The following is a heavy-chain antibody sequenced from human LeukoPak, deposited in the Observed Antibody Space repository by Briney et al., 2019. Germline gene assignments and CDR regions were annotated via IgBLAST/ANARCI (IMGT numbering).Heavy chain of an antibody. CDR1: GFNVRSNY. D-gene: IGHD3-22*01. J-gene: IGHJ4*02. CDR3: AKCGASTSAHYCASFDY. Sequence: GGSLRLSCPASGFNVRSNYMTWVRQAPGKGLEWVSVIYSGDGGGSTYYADSVKGRFTISRDNSKNTLYLQMNSLRVEDTAVYYCAKCGASTSAHYCASFDYWGQGTLVSVSS. V-gene: IGHV3-53*01. CDR2: IYSGDGGGST.